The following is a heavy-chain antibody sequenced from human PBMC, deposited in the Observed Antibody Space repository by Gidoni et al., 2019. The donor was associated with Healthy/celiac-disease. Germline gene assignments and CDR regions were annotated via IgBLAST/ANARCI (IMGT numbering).Heavy chain of an antibody. J-gene: IGHJ6*02. CDR3: TTVESDYYYDSSGYYTRLYYYYGMDV. Sequence: EVQLVESGGGLVKPGGSLRLSCAASGFTFSNAWMTWVSQAPGKGWVGRIKSKTDGGTTDYAAPVKGRFTISRDDSKNTLYLQMNSLKTEDTAVYYCTTVESDYYYDSSGYYTRLYYYYGMDVWGQGTTVTVSS. CDR1: GFTFSNAW. CDR2: IKSKTDGGTT. D-gene: IGHD3-22*01. V-gene: IGHV3-15*07.